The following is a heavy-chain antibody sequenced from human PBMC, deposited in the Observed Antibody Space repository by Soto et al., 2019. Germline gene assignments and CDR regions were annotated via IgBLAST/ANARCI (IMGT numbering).Heavy chain of an antibody. J-gene: IGHJ3*02. CDR3: ARLARSWAHDAFDI. CDR2: IYYSGST. CDR1: GGSISSYY. V-gene: IGHV4-59*01. D-gene: IGHD6-13*01. Sequence: SETLSLTCTVSGGSISSYYWSWIRQPPGKGLEWIGYIYYSGSTNYNPSLKSRVTISVDTSKNQFSLKPSSVTAADTAVYYCARLARSWAHDAFDIWGQGTMVTVSS.